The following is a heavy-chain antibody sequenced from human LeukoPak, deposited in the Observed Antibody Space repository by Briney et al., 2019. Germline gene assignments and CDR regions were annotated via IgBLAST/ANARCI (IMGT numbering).Heavy chain of an antibody. CDR3: ARRGRRGGSGSYYKIY. Sequence: PGGSPRLSCAASGFTFSSYEMNWVRQAPGKGLEWVSYISSSGSTIYYADSVKGRFTISRDNAKNSLYLQMNSLRAEDTAVYYCARRGRRGGSGSYYKIYWGQGTLVTVSS. J-gene: IGHJ4*02. CDR2: ISSSGSTI. CDR1: GFTFSSYE. D-gene: IGHD3-10*01. V-gene: IGHV3-48*03.